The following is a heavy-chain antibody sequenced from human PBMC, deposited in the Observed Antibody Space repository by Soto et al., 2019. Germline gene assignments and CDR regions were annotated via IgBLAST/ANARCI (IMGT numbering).Heavy chain of an antibody. D-gene: IGHD2-15*01. CDR1: GYTFTSYG. V-gene: IGHV1-18*01. Sequence: GASVKVSCKASGYTFTSYGISWVRQAPGQGHEWMRWISAYNGNTNYAQKLQGRVTMTTDKSTSTAYMELRSLRSDDTAVYYCVRTWGARYCSGGSCYSRGMDVWGQGTTVTVSS. CDR3: VRTWGARYCSGGSCYSRGMDV. CDR2: ISAYNGNT. J-gene: IGHJ6*02.